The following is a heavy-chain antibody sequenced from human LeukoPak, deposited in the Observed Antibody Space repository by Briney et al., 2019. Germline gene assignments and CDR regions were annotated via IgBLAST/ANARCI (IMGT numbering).Heavy chain of an antibody. D-gene: IGHD4/OR15-4a*01. Sequence: VASVKVSCKASGYTFTSYGISWVRQAPGQGLEWMGWISAYNGNTNYAQKLQGRVTMTTDTSTSTAYMELRGLRSDDTAVYYCARTDSGPRGYYYYYMDVWGKGTTVTISS. V-gene: IGHV1-18*01. CDR3: ARTDSGPRGYYYYYMDV. CDR1: GYTFTSYG. CDR2: ISAYNGNT. J-gene: IGHJ6*03.